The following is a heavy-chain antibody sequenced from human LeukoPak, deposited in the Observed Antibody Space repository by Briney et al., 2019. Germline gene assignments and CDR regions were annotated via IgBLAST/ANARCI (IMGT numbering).Heavy chain of an antibody. CDR2: FDPEDGET. CDR3: ATGVITFGGVIGDY. D-gene: IGHD3-16*02. Sequence: ASVKVSCKVSGYTLTELSMHWVRQAPGKGLEWMGGFDPEDGETIYAQKFQGRATMTEDTSTDTAYMELSSLRSEDTAVYYCATGVITFGGVIGDYWGQGTLVTVSS. CDR1: GYTLTELS. J-gene: IGHJ4*02. V-gene: IGHV1-24*01.